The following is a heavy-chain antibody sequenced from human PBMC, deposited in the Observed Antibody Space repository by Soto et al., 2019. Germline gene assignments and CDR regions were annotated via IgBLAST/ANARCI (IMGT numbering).Heavy chain of an antibody. CDR2: IYYSGST. V-gene: IGHV4-31*03. Sequence: SETLSLTCTVSGGSISSGGYYWSWIRQHPGKGLEWIGYIYYSGSTYYNPSLKSRVTISVDTSKNQFSLKLSSVTAADTVVYYCARRYGSCFDYWGLGTLVTVSS. CDR3: ARRYGSCFDY. J-gene: IGHJ4*02. D-gene: IGHD5-18*01. CDR1: GGSISSGGYY.